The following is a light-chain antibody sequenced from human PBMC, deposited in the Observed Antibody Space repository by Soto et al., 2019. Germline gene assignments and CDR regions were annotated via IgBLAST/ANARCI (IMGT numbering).Light chain of an antibody. V-gene: IGKV3-20*01. CDR2: GAS. CDR1: QSVINNY. J-gene: IGKJ1*01. Sequence: EIVLTQSPGTLSLSPGERATLSCSASQSVINNYLACYQQKPGQAPRLLIYGASNRATGIPDRFSGSGSGTDFTLTISRLEPEDFAVYYCQQYGSSGTFGQGTKVDIK. CDR3: QQYGSSGT.